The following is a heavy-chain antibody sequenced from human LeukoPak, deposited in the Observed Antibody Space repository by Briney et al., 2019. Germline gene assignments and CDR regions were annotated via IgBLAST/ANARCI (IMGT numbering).Heavy chain of an antibody. J-gene: IGHJ6*04. CDR1: GGSFSGYY. D-gene: IGHD2-21*01. V-gene: IGHV4-34*01. CDR3: ARGVGLLSV. CDR2: INHSGST. Sequence: SETLSLTCAVYGGSFSGYYWSWIRQPPGQGLEWIGEINHSGSTNYNPSLKSRVTISVDTSKNQFSLKLSSVTAADTAVYYCARGVGLLSVWDKGTTVTVSS.